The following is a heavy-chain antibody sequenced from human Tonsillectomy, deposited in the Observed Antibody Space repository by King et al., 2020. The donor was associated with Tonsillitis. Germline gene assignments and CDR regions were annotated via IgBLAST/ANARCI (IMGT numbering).Heavy chain of an antibody. V-gene: IGHV3-7*03. D-gene: IGHD5-18*01. CDR3: GYSYDYAFDI. CDR1: KFTFSSHW. CDR2: ISPDESNR. J-gene: IGHJ3*02. Sequence: EVQLVESEGGLVQPGGSLRLSCAVSKFTFSSHWLTWVRQAPGKGLEWVANISPDESNRQYVDSVKGRFTISRDNTKNSLYLQMNSLRTEDTAVYYCGYSYDYAFDIWGQGTMVTVS.